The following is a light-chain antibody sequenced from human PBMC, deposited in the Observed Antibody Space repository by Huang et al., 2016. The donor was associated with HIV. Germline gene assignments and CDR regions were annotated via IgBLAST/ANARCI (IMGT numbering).Light chain of an antibody. CDR2: DAS. CDR3: QQRSNWPRT. Sequence: EIVLTQSPATLPVSPGERATLSCRASQSVSSYLAWYQQKPGQSPRLLIYDASNRATCIPARFSGSGSGTDFTLTISSLEPVYFAVYYCQQRSNWPRTFGQGTKVEIK. CDR1: QSVSSY. J-gene: IGKJ1*01. V-gene: IGKV3-11*01.